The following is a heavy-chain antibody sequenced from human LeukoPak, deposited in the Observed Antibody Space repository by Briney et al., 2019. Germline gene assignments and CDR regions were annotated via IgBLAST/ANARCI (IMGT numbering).Heavy chain of an antibody. CDR2: IYYSGST. CDR1: GGSVSSGSYY. Sequence: SETLSLTCTVSGGSVSSGSYYWSWIRQPPGKGLEWIGYIYYSGSTNYNPSLKSRVTISVDTSKNQFSLKLSSVTAADTAVYYCARGNYDFWSGLYGMDAWGQGTTVTVSS. J-gene: IGHJ6*02. V-gene: IGHV4-61*01. CDR3: ARGNYDFWSGLYGMDA. D-gene: IGHD3-3*01.